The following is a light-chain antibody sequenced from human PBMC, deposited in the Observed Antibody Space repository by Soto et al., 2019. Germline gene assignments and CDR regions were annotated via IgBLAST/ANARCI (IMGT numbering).Light chain of an antibody. CDR1: SYNIGNNY. CDR3: GTWDTSLSAGV. Sequence: QAVVTQPPSVSAAPGQKVTISCSGSSYNIGNNYVSWYQQLPGTAPKLLIYDNNKRPSGIPDRFSGSKSGTSATLGITGLQTGDEADYYCGTWDTSLSAGVSGGGTKLTVL. CDR2: DNN. J-gene: IGLJ3*02. V-gene: IGLV1-51*01.